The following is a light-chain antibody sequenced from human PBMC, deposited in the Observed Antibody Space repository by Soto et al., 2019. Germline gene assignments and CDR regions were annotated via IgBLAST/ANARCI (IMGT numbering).Light chain of an antibody. J-gene: IGKJ1*01. CDR3: QQYAASPPWT. CDR2: AAS. CDR1: QSVSASH. V-gene: IGKV3-20*01. Sequence: EIVLTQSPTTLSVSPGERATLSCMTSQSVSASHLAWYQKKPAQAPRLIFCAASIRAAGIPDRFSGSGSGTDLTLTISRLETEDFAVYYCQQYAASPPWTFGQGTKVDIK.